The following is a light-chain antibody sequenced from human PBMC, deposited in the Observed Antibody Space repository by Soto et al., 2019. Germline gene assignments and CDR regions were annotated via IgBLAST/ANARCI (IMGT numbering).Light chain of an antibody. Sequence: DIQMTQSPSTLSASVGDRVTITCRASQSISNWLAWYQQKPGKAPKLLIYTASSLESGVPSRFRGSGSGTAFTLTISRLQPDDFAMYYCQQYNRYPELTFGVGTKVEIK. V-gene: IGKV1-5*03. CDR1: QSISNW. CDR3: QQYNRYPELT. J-gene: IGKJ4*01. CDR2: TAS.